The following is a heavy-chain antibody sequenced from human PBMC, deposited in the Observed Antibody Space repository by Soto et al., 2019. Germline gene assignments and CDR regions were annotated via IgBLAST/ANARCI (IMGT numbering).Heavy chain of an antibody. CDR2: ISYDGSNK. D-gene: IGHD1-26*01. CDR3: AKGGGSYFHAFDI. CDR1: GFTFSSYG. Sequence: GGSLRLSCAASGFTFSSYGMHWVRQAPGKGLEWVAVISYDGSNKYYADSVKGRFTISRDNSKNTLYPQMNSLRAEDTAVYYCAKGGGSYFHAFDIWGQGTMVTVSS. V-gene: IGHV3-30*18. J-gene: IGHJ3*02.